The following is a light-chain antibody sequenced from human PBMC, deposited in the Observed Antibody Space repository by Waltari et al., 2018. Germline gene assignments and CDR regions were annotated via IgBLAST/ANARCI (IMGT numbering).Light chain of an antibody. CDR2: LGS. V-gene: IGKV2-28*01. Sequence: DIVVTQSPLSLPVTPGEPASISCSSSQSLLHRNGNNYLYWYLQKPGQSPQLLIYLGSNRASGVPDRFSGSGSGTDFTLRISRVEAEDVGVYYCMQSLQTLWTFGPGTKVEIK. J-gene: IGKJ1*01. CDR1: QSLLHRNGNNY. CDR3: MQSLQTLWT.